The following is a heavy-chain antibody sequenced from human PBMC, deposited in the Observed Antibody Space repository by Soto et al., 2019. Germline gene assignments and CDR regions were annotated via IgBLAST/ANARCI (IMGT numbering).Heavy chain of an antibody. D-gene: IGHD2-8*02. Sequence: EVQLLESGGGLVQPGGSLRLSCAASGLAFHTLALTWVGQAPGKGRGWVSAIGASGVTTYYADSVKGRFTISRDNSKNTVTLQMNSLRAEDTAFYYCAKDRTPPLSLSPSSQAIKNLLVGQCFDSWGQGTLVTVSS. V-gene: IGHV3-23*01. CDR1: GLAFHTLA. CDR3: AKDRTPPLSLSPSSQAIKNLLVGQCFDS. J-gene: IGHJ4*02. CDR2: IGASGVTT.